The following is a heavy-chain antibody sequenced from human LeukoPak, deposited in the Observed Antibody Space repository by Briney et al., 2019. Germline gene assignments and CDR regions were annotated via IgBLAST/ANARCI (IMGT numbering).Heavy chain of an antibody. CDR3: ARPLSGYDYTDFDY. V-gene: IGHV1-2*02. D-gene: IGHD5-12*01. CDR1: GHTFTGYY. CDR2: INPNSGGT. Sequence: ASVKVSCKASGHTFTGYYMHWVRQAPGQGLEWMGWINPNSGGTNYAQKFQGRVTMTRDTSISTAYMELSRLRSDDTAVYYCARPLSGYDYTDFDYWGQGTLVTVSS. J-gene: IGHJ4*02.